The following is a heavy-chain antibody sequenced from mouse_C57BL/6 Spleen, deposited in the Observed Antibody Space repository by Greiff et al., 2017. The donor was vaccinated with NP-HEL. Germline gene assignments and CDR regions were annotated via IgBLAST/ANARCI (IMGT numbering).Heavy chain of an antibody. J-gene: IGHJ4*01. CDR1: GYAFSSYW. Sequence: QVQLQQSGAELVKPGASVKISCKASGYAFSSYWMNWVKQRPGKGLELIGQIYPGDGDTNYNGKFKGKATLTADKSSSTAYMQLSSLTSEDSAVYFCAREPSNYGAMDYWGQGTSVTVSS. CDR3: AREPSNYGAMDY. V-gene: IGHV1-80*01. CDR2: IYPGDGDT. D-gene: IGHD2-5*01.